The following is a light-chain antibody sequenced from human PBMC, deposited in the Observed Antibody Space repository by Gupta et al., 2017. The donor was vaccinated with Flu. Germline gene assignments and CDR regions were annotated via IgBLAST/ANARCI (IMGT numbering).Light chain of an antibody. CDR2: DVN. Sequence: QSALTQPRSVSGSPVQSVTISCTGTSSDVGAYKYVSWYQQHSGKAPKLMLYDVNKRPSRVHDRFSGSKSGNTASLINSGLQADDEAEYYCSSYAGTYTYVVGTGTKVTVL. CDR1: SSDVGAYKY. J-gene: IGLJ1*01. CDR3: SSYAGTYTYV. V-gene: IGLV2-11*01.